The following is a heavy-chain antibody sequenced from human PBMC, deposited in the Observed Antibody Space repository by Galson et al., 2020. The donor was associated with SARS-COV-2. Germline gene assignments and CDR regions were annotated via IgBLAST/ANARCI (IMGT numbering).Heavy chain of an antibody. D-gene: IGHD2-2*01. CDR3: ARDDCSSTSCPP. CDR1: GGSFSGYY. Sequence: ETSETLSLTCAVYGGSFSGYYWSWIRQPPGKGLEWIGEINHSGSTNYNPSLKSRVTISVDTSKNQFSLKLSSVTAADTAVYYCARDDCSSTSCPPWGQGTLVTVSS. J-gene: IGHJ5*02. V-gene: IGHV4-34*01. CDR2: INHSGST.